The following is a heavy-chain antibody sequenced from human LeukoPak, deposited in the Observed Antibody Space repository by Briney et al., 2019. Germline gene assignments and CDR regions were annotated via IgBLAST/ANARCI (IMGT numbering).Heavy chain of an antibody. CDR1: GGSIESGGFY. D-gene: IGHD3-22*01. CDR3: ASSSNYYDSSGRPLD. Sequence: PSETLSLTCTVSGGSIESGGFYWSWIRRPPGRGLEWIGYIYYSGSTYYNPSLRSRVTISVDTSKNQFSLKLSSVTAADTAVYYCASSSNYYDSSGRPLDWGQGTLVTVSS. CDR2: IYYSGST. J-gene: IGHJ4*02. V-gene: IGHV4-31*03.